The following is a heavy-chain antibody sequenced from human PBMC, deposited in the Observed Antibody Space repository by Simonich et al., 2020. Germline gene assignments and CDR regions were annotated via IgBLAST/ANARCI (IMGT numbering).Heavy chain of an antibody. V-gene: IGHV3-74*01. CDR2: NKRDGSST. CDR1: GFTFSSYW. CDR3: ARVHDSSGYSIDY. D-gene: IGHD3-22*01. J-gene: IGHJ4*02. Sequence: EVQLVESGGGLVQPGGSLRLSCAASGFTFSSYWMHWVRQAPGKGLGWVDRNKRDGSSTSYQDSGKGRFTISRDNAKNTLYLQMNSLRAEDTAVYYCARVHDSSGYSIDYWCQGTLVTVSS.